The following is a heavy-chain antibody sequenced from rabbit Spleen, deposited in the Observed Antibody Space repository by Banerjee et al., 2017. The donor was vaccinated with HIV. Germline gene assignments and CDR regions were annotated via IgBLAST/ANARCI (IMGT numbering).Heavy chain of an antibody. Sequence: QLVESGGGLVQPGGSLKLCCKASGFDFSVYGLSWVRQAPGKGLEWIGYIDPIFGRTYYANWVNGRFTLSSHNAQNTLYLQLNSLTAADTATYFCARDLPEIIGWNFGFWGPGTLVTVS. CDR3: ARDLPEIIGWNFGF. D-gene: IGHD1-1*01. CDR1: GFDFSVYG. CDR2: IDPIFGRT. V-gene: IGHV1S7*01. J-gene: IGHJ3*01.